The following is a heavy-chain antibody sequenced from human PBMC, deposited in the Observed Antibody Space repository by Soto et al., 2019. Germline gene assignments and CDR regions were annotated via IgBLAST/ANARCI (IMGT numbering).Heavy chain of an antibody. D-gene: IGHD6-25*01. Sequence: EGQMLESGGGVVRPGGSLRLSCIASGFTFSNYAMSWVRQAPCKGLEWVSTISDNGANTFIGDFMKDHFDISRDNSKNTVFLHLSTVRAEDTAIYYCARAIGADFFDYWGQGTPVTVSS. CDR2: ISDNGANT. CDR1: GFTFSNYA. CDR3: ARAIGADFFDY. J-gene: IGHJ4*02. V-gene: IGHV3-23*01.